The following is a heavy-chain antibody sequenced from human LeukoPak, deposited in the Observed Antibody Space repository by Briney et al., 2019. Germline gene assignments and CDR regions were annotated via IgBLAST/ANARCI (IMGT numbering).Heavy chain of an antibody. V-gene: IGHV3-7*01. D-gene: IGHD3-22*01. Sequence: GGSLRLSCAASGFIFSSYWMGWVRQAPGKGLEWVANIKQDGSEKAYVDSVKGRFTISRDNAKNSLYLQMNSLRAEDTAVYYCARSGDSSGYYSSYWGQGTLATVSS. CDR1: GFIFSSYW. CDR3: ARSGDSSGYYSSY. CDR2: IKQDGSEK. J-gene: IGHJ4*02.